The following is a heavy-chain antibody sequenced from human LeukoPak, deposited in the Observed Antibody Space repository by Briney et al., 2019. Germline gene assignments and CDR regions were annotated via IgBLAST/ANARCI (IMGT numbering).Heavy chain of an antibody. CDR1: GGTFSSYA. CDR3: ASDRAAAGTGTY. J-gene: IGHJ4*02. D-gene: IGHD6-13*01. CDR2: IIPILGIA. V-gene: IGHV1-69*04. Sequence: SVKVSCKASGGTFSSYAISWVRQAPGQGLEWMGRIIPILGIANYAQKFQGRVTITTDESTSTAYMELSSLRSEDTAVYYCASDRAAAGTGTYWGQGTLVTVSS.